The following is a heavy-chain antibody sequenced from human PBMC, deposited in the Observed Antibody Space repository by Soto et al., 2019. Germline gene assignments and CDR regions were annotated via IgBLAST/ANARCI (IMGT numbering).Heavy chain of an antibody. CDR1: GFTFSSYA. CDR3: AKDPFDSSGFSHY. V-gene: IGHV3-23*01. J-gene: IGHJ4*02. Sequence: VGSLRLSCAASGFTFSSYAMSWVRQAPGKGLEWASAIGGSGDRTYYADSVKGRFTISRDNSKNMLYLQMNSLRVEDTAVYYCAKDPFDSSGFSHYWGRGTLVTVSS. CDR2: IGGSGDRT. D-gene: IGHD3-22*01.